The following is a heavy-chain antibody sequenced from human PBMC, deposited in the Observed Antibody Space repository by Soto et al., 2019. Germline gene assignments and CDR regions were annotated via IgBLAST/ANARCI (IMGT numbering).Heavy chain of an antibody. CDR1: RFTFSNYG. J-gene: IGHJ4*02. CDR2: ILYDGSNK. D-gene: IGHD3-16*01. CDR3: AKDGFLRLGDDWARLAYLDY. Sequence: QVQLVESGGGVVQPGRSLRLSCATSRFTFSNYGMHWVRQAPGKGLEWVAVILYDGSNKYYADSVRGRFTISRDNSKNMLYLQMNSLRAEDTAVYYCAKDGFLRLGDDWARLAYLDYWGQGALVTVSS. V-gene: IGHV3-30*18.